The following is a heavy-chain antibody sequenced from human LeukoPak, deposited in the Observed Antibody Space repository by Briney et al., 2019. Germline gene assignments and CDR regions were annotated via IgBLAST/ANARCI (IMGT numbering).Heavy chain of an antibody. D-gene: IGHD4-23*01. Sequence: SETPSLTCAVYGGSFSGYYWSWIRQPPGKGLEWIGEINHSGSTNYNPSLKSRVTLSVDTSKSQFSLRLNSVTASDTAVYYCANSYDGKIVPFDNWGQGTLVTVSS. V-gene: IGHV4-34*01. J-gene: IGHJ4*02. CDR2: INHSGST. CDR3: ANSYDGKIVPFDN. CDR1: GGSFSGYY.